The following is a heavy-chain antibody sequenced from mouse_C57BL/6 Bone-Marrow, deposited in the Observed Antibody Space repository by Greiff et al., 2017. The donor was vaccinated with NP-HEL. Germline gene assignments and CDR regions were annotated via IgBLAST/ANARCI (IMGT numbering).Heavy chain of an antibody. CDR3: ARHYYGSSV. CDR1: GFTFSDYY. J-gene: IGHJ2*01. Sequence: EVKVEESGGGLVQPGGSLKLSCAASGFTFSDYYMYWVRQTPEKRLEWVAYISNGGGSTYYPDTVKGRFTISRDNAKNTLYLQMSRLKSEDTAMYYCARHYYGSSVWGQGTTLTVSS. V-gene: IGHV5-12*01. CDR2: ISNGGGST. D-gene: IGHD1-1*01.